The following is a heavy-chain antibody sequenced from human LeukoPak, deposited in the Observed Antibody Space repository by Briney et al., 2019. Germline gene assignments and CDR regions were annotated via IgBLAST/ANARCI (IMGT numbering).Heavy chain of an antibody. Sequence: GGSLRLSCAASGFTLRSYDMSWARQAPGKGLEWVAATSGSGVNSYYADSVRGRFTISRDNSQNTLYLQMDSLRAEDTALNYCAKEYSGYDFDYWGQGTLVTVS. CDR3: AKEYSGYDFDY. CDR2: TSGSGVNS. CDR1: GFTLRSYD. D-gene: IGHD5-12*01. V-gene: IGHV3-23*01. J-gene: IGHJ4*02.